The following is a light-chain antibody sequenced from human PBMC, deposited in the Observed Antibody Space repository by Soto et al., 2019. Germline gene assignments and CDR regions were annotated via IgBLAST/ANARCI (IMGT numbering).Light chain of an antibody. CDR3: QSADISGSWV. CDR2: EDT. CDR1: VLPKQY. Sequence: SYELRQPPSVSVSPGQTARITCSGDVLPKQYAYWYQQRPGQAPVLVIYEDTKRPSGVPERFSGSSSGTIATLTVSGVQAEDEADYYCQSADISGSWVFGGGTKLPS. V-gene: IGLV3-25*02. J-gene: IGLJ3*02.